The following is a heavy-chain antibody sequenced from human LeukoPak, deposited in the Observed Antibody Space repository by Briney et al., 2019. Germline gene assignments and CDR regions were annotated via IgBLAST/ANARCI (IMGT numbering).Heavy chain of an antibody. CDR1: GFTFSSYA. Sequence: PGGSLRLSCAASGFTFSSYAMHWVRQAPGKGLEWVAVISYDGSNKYYADSVKGRFTISRDNSKNTLYLQMNSLRAEDTAVYYCALGPSRFPRSFDPWGQGTLVTVSS. CDR3: ALGPSRFPRSFDP. V-gene: IGHV3-30-3*01. J-gene: IGHJ5*02. CDR2: ISYDGSNK. D-gene: IGHD3-10*01.